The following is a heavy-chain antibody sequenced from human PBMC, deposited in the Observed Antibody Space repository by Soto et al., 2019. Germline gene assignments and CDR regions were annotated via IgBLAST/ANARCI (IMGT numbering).Heavy chain of an antibody. Sequence: QITLKESGPTLVKPTQTLTLTCTFSGFSLSSTRMAVGWIRQPPGKALEWLALIYWDDDKRYSPFLKSRLTLTKDTPKNQVVLTMSNMDPVDTARYYCAHIVVAGLGYYFDYWGQGTLVTVSS. CDR2: IYWDDDK. CDR1: GFSLSSTRMA. V-gene: IGHV2-5*02. CDR3: AHIVVAGLGYYFDY. D-gene: IGHD6-19*01. J-gene: IGHJ4*02.